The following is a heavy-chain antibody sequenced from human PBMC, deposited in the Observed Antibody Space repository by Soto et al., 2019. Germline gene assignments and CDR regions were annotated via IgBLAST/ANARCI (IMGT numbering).Heavy chain of an antibody. CDR2: INAGNGNT. J-gene: IGHJ4*02. D-gene: IGHD6-13*01. V-gene: IGHV1-3*01. Sequence: GASVKVSCKASGYTFTSYAMHWVHQAPGQRLEWMGWINAGNGNTKYSQKFQGRVTITRDTSASTAYMELSSLRSEDTAVYYCARWPTGYSSSWFDYWGQGTLVTVSS. CDR3: ARWPTGYSSSWFDY. CDR1: GYTFTSYA.